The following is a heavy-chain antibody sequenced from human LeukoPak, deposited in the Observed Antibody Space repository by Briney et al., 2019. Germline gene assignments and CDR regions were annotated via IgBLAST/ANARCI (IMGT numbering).Heavy chain of an antibody. D-gene: IGHD6-13*01. J-gene: IGHJ4*02. CDR3: ARVYSSSWQLRDYYFDY. V-gene: IGHV4-59*01. CDR2: ISFSGST. CDR1: GFTFGDYA. Sequence: GSLRLSCTASGFTFGDYAMSWVRQPPGKGLEWIGYISFSGSTNYNPSLKSRVTISVDMSKNQLSLNLSSVTAADTAVYYCARVYSSSWQLRDYYFDYWGQGTLVTVSS.